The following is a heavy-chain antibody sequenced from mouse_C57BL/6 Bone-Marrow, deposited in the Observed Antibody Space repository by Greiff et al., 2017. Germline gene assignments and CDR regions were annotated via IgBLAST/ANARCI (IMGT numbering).Heavy chain of an antibody. J-gene: IGHJ3*01. CDR3: ARYQGNYGFAF. D-gene: IGHD2-1*01. CDR1: GYTFTSYG. CDR2: IYPRSGNT. Sequence: VKLMESGAELARPGASVKLSCKASGYTFTSYGISWVKQRTGQGLEWIGEIYPRSGNTYYNEKFKGKATLTADKSSSTAYMELRSLTSEDSAVYFCARYQGNYGFAFGGRGTLVTVSA. V-gene: IGHV1-81*01.